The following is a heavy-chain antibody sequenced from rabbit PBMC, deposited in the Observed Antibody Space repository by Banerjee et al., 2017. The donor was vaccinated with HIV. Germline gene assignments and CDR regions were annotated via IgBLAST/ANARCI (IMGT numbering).Heavy chain of an antibody. CDR1: GFSLSIYE. Sequence: QSLEESGGDLVKPGAFLTLTCTASGFSLSIYEMCWVRQAPGKGLEWIACSYAGSSGSTYYANWAKGRFTISKTSSTTVTLQMTSLTAADTATYFCARDLAGVIGWNFNLWGPGTL. D-gene: IGHD4-1*01. CDR3: ARDLAGVIGWNFNL. V-gene: IGHV1S40*01. J-gene: IGHJ4*01. CDR2: SYAGSSGST.